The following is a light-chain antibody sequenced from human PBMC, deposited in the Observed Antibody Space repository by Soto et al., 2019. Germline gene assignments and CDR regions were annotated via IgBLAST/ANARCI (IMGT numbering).Light chain of an antibody. CDR1: QSFSNY. CDR3: QQRSNWPRT. CDR2: DAS. J-gene: IGKJ5*01. V-gene: IGKV3-11*01. Sequence: EIVLTQSPATLSLSPGERATLSCRASQSFSNYLAWYQQKPGQAPRLLIYDASTRATGIPARFSGSGSGTDFTLTISSLEPDDFAVYYCQQRSNWPRTFGQGTRVEIK.